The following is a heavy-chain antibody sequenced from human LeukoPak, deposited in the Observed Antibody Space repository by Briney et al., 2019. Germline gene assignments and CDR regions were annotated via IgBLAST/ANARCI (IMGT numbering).Heavy chain of an antibody. CDR2: IYTSGST. J-gene: IGHJ6*03. CDR3: ARSESYYYYMDV. CDR1: GGSFSGYY. Sequence: SETLSLTCAVYGGSFSGYYWSWIRQPAGKGLEWIGRIYTSGSTNYNPSLKSRVTMSVDTSKNQFSLKLSSVAAADTAVYYCARSESYYYYMDVWGKGTTVTVSS. V-gene: IGHV4-59*10.